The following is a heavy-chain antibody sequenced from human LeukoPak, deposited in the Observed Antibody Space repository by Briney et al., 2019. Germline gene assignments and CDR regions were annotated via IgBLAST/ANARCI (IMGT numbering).Heavy chain of an antibody. CDR2: INPNSGGT. J-gene: IGHJ5*02. CDR1: GYTFTVYY. CDR3: ARVGPVLRFLEFDP. D-gene: IGHD3-3*01. Sequence: ASVKVSCKASGYTFTVYYMHWVRQAPGQGLEWMGWINPNSGGTNYAQKFQGRVTMTRDTSISTAYMELSRLRSDDTAVYYCARVGPVLRFLEFDPWGQGTLVTVSS. V-gene: IGHV1-2*02.